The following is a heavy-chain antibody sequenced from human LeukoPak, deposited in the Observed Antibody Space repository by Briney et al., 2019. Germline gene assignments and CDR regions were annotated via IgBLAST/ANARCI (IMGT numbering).Heavy chain of an antibody. CDR1: GFTFSSYA. J-gene: IGHJ4*02. V-gene: IGHV3-30-3*01. Sequence: PGGSLRLSCAASGFTFSSYAMHWVRQAPGKGLEWVAVISYDGSNKYYADSVKGRFTNSRDNSKNTLYLQMNSLRAEDTAVYYCARDFQNTYYYDSSGYYFGYWGQGTLVTVSS. D-gene: IGHD3-22*01. CDR2: ISYDGSNK. CDR3: ARDFQNTYYYDSSGYYFGY.